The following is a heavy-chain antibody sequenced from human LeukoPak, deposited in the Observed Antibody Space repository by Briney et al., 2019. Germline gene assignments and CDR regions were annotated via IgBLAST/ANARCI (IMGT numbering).Heavy chain of an antibody. D-gene: IGHD3-16*02. Sequence: PGGSLRLSCAASGFTFSNYWMHWVRQAPGKELVWVSHINSDASTTTYADFVKGRFTISRDNAKNTLYLQMNSLGAEDTAVYYCARDYDYPWGSYRYDAFDVWGQGTVVTVSS. CDR2: INSDASTT. V-gene: IGHV3-74*01. CDR1: GFTFSNYW. CDR3: ARDYDYPWGSYRYDAFDV. J-gene: IGHJ3*01.